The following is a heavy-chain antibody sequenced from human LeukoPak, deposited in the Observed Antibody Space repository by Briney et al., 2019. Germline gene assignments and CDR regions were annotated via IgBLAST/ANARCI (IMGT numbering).Heavy chain of an antibody. CDR3: ARDLAARHFDY. CDR2: IWYDGSKK. Sequence: PGRSLRLSCEASGFTFSSYGKHWDRQAPGKGLEWVAVIWYDGSKKYYGDSVKGRFTISRDNSKNTLYLQMNSLRGEDTAIYYCARDLAARHFDYWGQGTLVTVSS. D-gene: IGHD6-6*01. J-gene: IGHJ4*02. V-gene: IGHV3-33*01. CDR1: GFTFSSYG.